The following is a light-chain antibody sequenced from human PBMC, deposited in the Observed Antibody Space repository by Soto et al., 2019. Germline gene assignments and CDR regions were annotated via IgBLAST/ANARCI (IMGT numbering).Light chain of an antibody. CDR3: QSSDSSLTGVV. Sequence: QSVLTQPPSVSGAPGQRVTISCTGSSSNIGAGYDVHWYQQLPGTAPKLLIYGNSNRPSGVPDRFSGSKSGTSGSLAITGLQAEDEADYYCQSSDSSLTGVVFGGGTKVTVL. J-gene: IGLJ2*01. CDR1: SSNIGAGYD. V-gene: IGLV1-40*01. CDR2: GNS.